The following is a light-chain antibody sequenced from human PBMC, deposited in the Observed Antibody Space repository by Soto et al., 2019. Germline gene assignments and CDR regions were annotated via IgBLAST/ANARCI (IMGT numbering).Light chain of an antibody. CDR3: QQYGASPPRYT. CDR2: GAS. V-gene: IGKV3-20*01. Sequence: EIVLTQSPGTLSLSPGERATLSCRASQSVSSSYLTWYQQRPGQAPRLLIFGASSRATGIADMFSGRGSGTDFTLTISRLEPEDFAVYYCQQYGASPPRYTFGQGTELEIK. J-gene: IGKJ2*01. CDR1: QSVSSSY.